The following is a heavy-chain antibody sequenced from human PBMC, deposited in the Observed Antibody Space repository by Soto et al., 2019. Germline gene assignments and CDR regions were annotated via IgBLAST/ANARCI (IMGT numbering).Heavy chain of an antibody. V-gene: IGHV1-3*01. CDR1: GYTFTSYG. D-gene: IGHD6-13*01. J-gene: IGHJ5*02. Sequence: GASVKVSCKASGYTFTSYGIHWVRQAHGQRLEWMGWINAANGDTKYSPKFQGRVTITRDTSASTAYMELSSLRSEDTAVYYCVRRHVSATGIDWFDPWGQGTLGTVSS. CDR2: INAANGDT. CDR3: VRRHVSATGIDWFDP.